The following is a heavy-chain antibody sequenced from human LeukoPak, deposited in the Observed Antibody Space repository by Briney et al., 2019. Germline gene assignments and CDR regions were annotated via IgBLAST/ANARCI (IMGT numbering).Heavy chain of an antibody. J-gene: IGHJ3*02. CDR2: FYTSGSP. D-gene: IGHD6-13*01. CDR3: ARGLIAAAGNAFDI. CDR1: GGSISSWQ. Sequence: PSETLSLTCTVSGGSISSWQWSWIRQPAGKGLEWIGRFYTSGSPNYNPSLKSRVTMSVDTSKNQFSLKLSSVTAADTAVYYCARGLIAAAGNAFDIWGQGTMVTVSS. V-gene: IGHV4-4*07.